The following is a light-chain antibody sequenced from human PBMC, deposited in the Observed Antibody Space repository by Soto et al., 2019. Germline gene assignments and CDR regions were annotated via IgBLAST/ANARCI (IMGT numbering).Light chain of an antibody. J-gene: IGKJ4*01. CDR2: DAS. Sequence: IQMTQSPSTLSASIGDRVTITCRARQTIFDRLAWYQQKPGKPPKVLIYDASTLESGVPSRFSGSGSGTEFTLTISSLQPDDFAAYWCQQYLSTSLTFGGGTKMEI. V-gene: IGKV1-5*01. CDR1: QTIFDR. CDR3: QQYLSTSLT.